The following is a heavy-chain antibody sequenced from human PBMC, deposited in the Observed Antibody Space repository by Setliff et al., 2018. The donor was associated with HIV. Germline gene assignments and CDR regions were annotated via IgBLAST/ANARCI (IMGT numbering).Heavy chain of an antibody. CDR3: ARAGEYGDFDGFDY. CDR2: INYKGGS. V-gene: IGHV4-34*01. D-gene: IGHD4-17*01. J-gene: IGHJ4*02. Sequence: SETLSLTCAVHGGSFTTYHWSWIRQPPGKGLEWIAEINYKGGSNFDPSLRSRVTILVDSSKREVSLKLNSVTAADTAVYYCARAGEYGDFDGFDYWGQGTPVTVSS. CDR1: GGSFTTYH.